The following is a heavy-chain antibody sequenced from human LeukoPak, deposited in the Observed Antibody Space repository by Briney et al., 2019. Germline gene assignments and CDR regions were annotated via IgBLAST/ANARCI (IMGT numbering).Heavy chain of an antibody. Sequence: ASVKVSCKASGYTFTSYGISWVRQAPGQGLEWMGWISAYNGNTNYAQKLQGRVTMTTDTSTSTAYMELRSLRSDDTAVYYCARVGYYDSSGYFPRTYYYYYMDVWGKGTTVTVSS. CDR1: GYTFTSYG. J-gene: IGHJ6*03. CDR3: ARVGYYDSSGYFPRTYYYYYMDV. D-gene: IGHD3-22*01. CDR2: ISAYNGNT. V-gene: IGHV1-18*01.